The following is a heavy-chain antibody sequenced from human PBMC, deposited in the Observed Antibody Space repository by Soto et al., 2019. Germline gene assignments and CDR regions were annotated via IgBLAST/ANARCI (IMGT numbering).Heavy chain of an antibody. CDR1: GGSISSRNW. Sequence: PSETLSLTCAVSGGSISSRNWWSWVRQPPGKGLEWIGEIYHTGSTTFNPSLKSRVTISVDKSKNHFSLKVSSVTAADTAVYFCARSPRSISTGGIDFWGQGILVTVSS. CDR3: ARSPRSISTGGIDF. V-gene: IGHV4-4*02. CDR2: IYHTGST. J-gene: IGHJ4*01. D-gene: IGHD1-1*01.